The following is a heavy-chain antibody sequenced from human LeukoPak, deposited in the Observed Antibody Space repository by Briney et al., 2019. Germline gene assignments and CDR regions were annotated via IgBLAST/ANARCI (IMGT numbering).Heavy chain of an antibody. J-gene: IGHJ4*02. Sequence: GGSLRLSCAASGFTLSSYAMHWVRQAPGKGLEWVAVISYDGSNKYYADSVKGRFTISRDNSKNTLYLQMNSLRAEDTAVYYCASNGYSYGRYYFDYWGQGTLVTVSS. V-gene: IGHV3-30*04. D-gene: IGHD5-18*01. CDR1: GFTLSSYA. CDR2: ISYDGSNK. CDR3: ASNGYSYGRYYFDY.